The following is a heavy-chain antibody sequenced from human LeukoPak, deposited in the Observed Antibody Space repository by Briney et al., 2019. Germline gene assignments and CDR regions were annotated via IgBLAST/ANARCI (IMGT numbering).Heavy chain of an antibody. CDR2: IYDSGST. J-gene: IGHJ4*02. Sequence: SETLSLTCTVSGGSINSYYWSWIRQPPGKGLEWIGYIYDSGSTSYNPSLKSRFTISVDTSKNQFSLKLSSVTAADTAVYYCARETYCGADCYSGFDYWGQGTLVTVSS. CDR3: ARETYCGADCYSGFDY. CDR1: GGSINSYY. V-gene: IGHV4-59*01. D-gene: IGHD2-21*02.